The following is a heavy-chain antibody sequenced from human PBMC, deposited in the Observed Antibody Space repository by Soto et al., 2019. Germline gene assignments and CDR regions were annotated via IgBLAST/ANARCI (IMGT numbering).Heavy chain of an antibody. V-gene: IGHV3-11*06. Sequence: VGSLRPPCKASGFTLRDHVMRCISQNPGKGLEWVSYISDRDRGSVTHYGDSVKGRFIISRDNSKNTLHLQMNSLRTEDTAVYYCTKAVSGSWGWDNWGQGTLVTVSS. CDR3: TKAVSGSWGWDN. D-gene: IGHD1-26*01. CDR2: ISDRDRGSVT. CDR1: GFTLRDHV. J-gene: IGHJ1*01.